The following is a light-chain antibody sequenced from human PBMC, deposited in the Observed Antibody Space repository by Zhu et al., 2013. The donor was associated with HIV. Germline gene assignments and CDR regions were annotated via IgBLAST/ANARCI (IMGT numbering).Light chain of an antibody. J-gene: IGLJ2*01. CDR1: SSDVGAYNY. CDR3: NSYAGSNNVL. CDR2: EVN. V-gene: IGLV2-8*01. Sequence: QSALTQPPSASGSPGQSVTISCTGTSSDVGAYNYVSWYQQYPGKAPKLMIYEVNKRPSGVPDRFSGSKSGNTASLTVSGLQAEDEADYYCNSYAGSNNVLFGGGTKLTVL.